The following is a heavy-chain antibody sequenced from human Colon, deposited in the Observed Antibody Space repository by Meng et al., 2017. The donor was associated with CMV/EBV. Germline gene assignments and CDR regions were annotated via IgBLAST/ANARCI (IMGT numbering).Heavy chain of an antibody. CDR3: ARSLRGDPVFDY. D-gene: IGHD2-21*02. Sequence: GGSLRLSCAASGFTFSSYSMNWVRQAPGKGLEWVSSITSTSYYIYYADLVQGRFTISRDNAKNSLYLQMNSLRAEDTAVYYCARSLRGDPVFDYWGQGTLVTVSS. V-gene: IGHV3-21*01. CDR1: GFTFSSYS. CDR2: ITSTSYYI. J-gene: IGHJ4*02.